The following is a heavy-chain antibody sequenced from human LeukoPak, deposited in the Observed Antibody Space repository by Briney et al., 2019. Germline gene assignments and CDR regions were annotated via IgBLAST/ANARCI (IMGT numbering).Heavy chain of an antibody. CDR2: INHSGST. Sequence: PSETLSLTCAVYGGSFSGYYWSWIRQPPGKELEWIGEINHSGSTNYNPSLKSRVTISVDTSKNQFSLKLSSVTAADTAVYYCARGFTYYYGSGTPGGWFDPWGQGTLVTVSS. CDR3: ARGFTYYYGSGTPGGWFDP. V-gene: IGHV4-34*01. CDR1: GGSFSGYY. J-gene: IGHJ5*02. D-gene: IGHD3-10*01.